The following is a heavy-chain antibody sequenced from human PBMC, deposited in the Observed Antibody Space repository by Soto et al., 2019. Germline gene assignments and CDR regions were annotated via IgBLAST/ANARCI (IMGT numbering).Heavy chain of an antibody. CDR1: GYTFTGYY. CDR3: ARDLCSSTSCYRFYY. Sequence: GASVKVSCKASGYTFTGYYMHWVRQAPGQGLEWMGWINPSSGGTNYAQKFQGWVTMTRDTSISTAYMELSRLRSDDTAVYYCARDLCSSTSCYRFYYWGQGTLVTVSS. CDR2: INPSSGGT. V-gene: IGHV1-2*04. D-gene: IGHD2-2*02. J-gene: IGHJ4*02.